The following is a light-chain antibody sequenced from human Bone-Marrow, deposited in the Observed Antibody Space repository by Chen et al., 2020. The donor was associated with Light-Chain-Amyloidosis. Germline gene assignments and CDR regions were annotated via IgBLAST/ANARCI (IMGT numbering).Light chain of an antibody. CDR2: DAS. J-gene: IGKJ5*01. CDR1: QSINNF. V-gene: IGKV3-11*01. CDR3: QQRKDWPIT. Sequence: EIVLTKSPATLSLSPGERATLSCRASQSINNFLAGYQQKPGQAPRRLIYDASDRATDIPARFSVSGSGTDFTLTSSSLEPEDFAVYYCQQRKDWPITFGQGTRLEIK.